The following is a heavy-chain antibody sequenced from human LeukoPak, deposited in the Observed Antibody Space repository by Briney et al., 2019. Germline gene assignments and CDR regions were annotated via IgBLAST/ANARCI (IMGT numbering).Heavy chain of an antibody. D-gene: IGHD3-3*01. J-gene: IGHJ4*02. CDR3: ARGYDLPGGY. CDR2: INPSGGST. CDR1: GYPFSNYY. V-gene: IGHV1-46*01. Sequence: ASVKVCCKASGYPFSNYYIHWVRPAPGQTFAWMGIINPSGGSTSYPQVFHGRVTMTSDTSTSTVYMEPSSLRSEDTAVYYCARGYDLPGGYWGQGSLVIVSS.